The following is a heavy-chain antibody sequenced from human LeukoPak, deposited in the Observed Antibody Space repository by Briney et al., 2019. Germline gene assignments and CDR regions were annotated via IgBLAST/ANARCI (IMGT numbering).Heavy chain of an antibody. D-gene: IGHD3-22*01. J-gene: IGHJ4*02. V-gene: IGHV1-18*01. Sequence: ASVKVPCKASGYTFTSYGISWVRQAPGQGLEWMGWISAYNGNTHYAQKLQGRVTMTTDTSTSTVYMELRSLRSDDTAVYYCARGSPPRRNYDSRGYYSYYFDYWGRGTLVTVSS. CDR3: ARGSPPRRNYDSRGYYSYYFDY. CDR1: GYTFTSYG. CDR2: ISAYNGNT.